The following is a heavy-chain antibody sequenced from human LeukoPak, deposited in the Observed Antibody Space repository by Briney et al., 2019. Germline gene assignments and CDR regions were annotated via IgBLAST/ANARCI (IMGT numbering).Heavy chain of an antibody. CDR3: ANTGTAAMVDY. CDR1: GFTFSSYA. Sequence: GGSLRLSCAASGFTFSSYAMSWVRQAPGKGLEWVSAISGSGGSTYYADSVKGRFTISRDNSKNTLYLQMNSLRTEDTAVYYCANTGTAAMVDYWGQGTLVTVSS. V-gene: IGHV3-23*01. J-gene: IGHJ4*02. CDR2: ISGSGGST. D-gene: IGHD5-18*01.